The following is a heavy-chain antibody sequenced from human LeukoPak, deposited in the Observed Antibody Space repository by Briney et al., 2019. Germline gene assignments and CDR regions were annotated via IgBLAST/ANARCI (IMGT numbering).Heavy chain of an antibody. V-gene: IGHV4-39*01. Sequence: SSETLSLTCTVSGGSISSSDYYWGWIRQPPGKGLEWIGSIYYSGSTYYNPSLKSRVTISVDTSKNQFSLKLSSVTAADTAVYYCATRDSSGYYYPDYWGQGTLVTVSS. J-gene: IGHJ4*02. CDR3: ATRDSSGYYYPDY. D-gene: IGHD3-22*01. CDR1: GGSISSSDYY. CDR2: IYYSGST.